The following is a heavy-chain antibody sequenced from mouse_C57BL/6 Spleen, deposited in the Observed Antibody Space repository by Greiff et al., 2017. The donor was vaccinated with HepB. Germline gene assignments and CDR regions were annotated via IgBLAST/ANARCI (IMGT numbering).Heavy chain of an antibody. D-gene: IGHD6-1*01. J-gene: IGHJ4*01. CDR3: TRELPSYAMDY. Sequence: EVNLVESGEGLVKPGGSLKLSCAASGFTFSSYAMSWVRQTPEKRLEWVAYISSGGDYIYYADTVKGRFTISRDNARNTLYLQMSSLKSEDTAMYYCTRELPSYAMDYWGQGTSVTVSS. V-gene: IGHV5-9-1*02. CDR1: GFTFSSYA. CDR2: ISSGGDYI.